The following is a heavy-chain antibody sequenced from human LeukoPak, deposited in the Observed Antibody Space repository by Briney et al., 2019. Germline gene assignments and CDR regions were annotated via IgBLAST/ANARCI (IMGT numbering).Heavy chain of an antibody. Sequence: ASVKVSCKVSGHTLSEISMHWVRQAPGKGLEWMGSFDPEDGETMYAENFQGRFTMTEHTSRDTAYMELSSLRSEDTAVYFCATDKGGPGTTFHDPFDNWGQGTMVTVSS. D-gene: IGHD1-7*01. CDR2: FDPEDGET. CDR3: ATDKGGPGTTFHDPFDN. CDR1: GHTLSEIS. V-gene: IGHV1-24*01. J-gene: IGHJ3*02.